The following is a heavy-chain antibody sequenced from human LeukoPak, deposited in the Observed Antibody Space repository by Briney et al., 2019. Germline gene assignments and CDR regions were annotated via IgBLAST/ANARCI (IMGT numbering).Heavy chain of an antibody. V-gene: IGHV4-59*01. Sequence: PSETLSLTCTVSGGSISSYYWSWIRQPPGKGLEWIGYIYYSGSTNYSPSLKSRVTISVDTSKNQFSLKLSSVTAADTAVYYCARAPSGYYDSSGYTNWGQGTLVTVSS. D-gene: IGHD3-22*01. CDR3: ARAPSGYYDSSGYTN. CDR1: GGSISSYY. J-gene: IGHJ4*02. CDR2: IYYSGST.